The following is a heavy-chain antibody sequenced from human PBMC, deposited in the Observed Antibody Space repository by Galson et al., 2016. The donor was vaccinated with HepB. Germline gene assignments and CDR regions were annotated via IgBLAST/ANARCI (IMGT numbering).Heavy chain of an antibody. D-gene: IGHD1-26*01. CDR2: ISRSGDST. V-gene: IGHV3-23*01. CDR3: VQGSTAPAV. CDR1: GFTFSNAW. J-gene: IGHJ6*04. Sequence: SLRLSCAASGFTFSNAWMSWVRQAPGKGLEVVSSISRSGDSTDYADSVKGRFTISRDNSKNTLSLQMNSLTADDTAIYYCVQGSTAPAVWGKGTTVTVSS.